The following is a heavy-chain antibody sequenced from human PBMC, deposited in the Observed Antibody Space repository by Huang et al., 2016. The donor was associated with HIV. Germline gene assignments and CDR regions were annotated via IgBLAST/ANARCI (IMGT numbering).Heavy chain of an antibody. V-gene: IGHV3-30*03. Sequence: QVQVVESGGGVVQPGRSLRLSCTTSEFTFSRYGMHWVRQAPGKGLEWVAIISYDGGYRYYADSVKGRFTIARDKSKNTVYLQMNSLRGEDTAVYYCARSDYHFGMDVWGQGTTVTVSS. CDR3: ARSDYHFGMDV. CDR2: ISYDGGYR. J-gene: IGHJ6*02. CDR1: EFTFSRYG.